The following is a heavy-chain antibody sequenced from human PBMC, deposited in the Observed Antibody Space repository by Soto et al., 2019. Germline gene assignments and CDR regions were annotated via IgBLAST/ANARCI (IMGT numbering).Heavy chain of an antibody. CDR1: GFTFSSYE. CDR2: ISSSSSTI. Sequence: EVQLVESGGGLVQPGGSLRLSCAASGFTFSSYEMNWVRQAPGKGLEWVSYISSSSSTIYYADSVKGRFTISRDNAKNSLYLQMNSLRAEDTAVYYCARDPVIFGVVSYGMDVWGQGTTVTVSS. CDR3: ARDPVIFGVVSYGMDV. J-gene: IGHJ6*02. D-gene: IGHD3-3*01. V-gene: IGHV3-48*03.